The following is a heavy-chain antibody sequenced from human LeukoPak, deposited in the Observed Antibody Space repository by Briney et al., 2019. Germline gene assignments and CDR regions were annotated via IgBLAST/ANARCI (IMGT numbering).Heavy chain of an antibody. CDR2: IIPIFGTA. Sequence: SVKVSCKASGGTFSSYAISWVRQAPGQGLEWMGGIIPIFGTANYAQKFQGRVTINADESTSTAYMELSSLRSEDTAVYYCARRYYDSSGYFRVLFHCGYWDQGPLVTVSS. J-gene: IGHJ4*02. D-gene: IGHD3-22*01. CDR3: ARRYYDSSGYFRVLFHCGY. CDR1: GGTFSSYA. V-gene: IGHV1-69*13.